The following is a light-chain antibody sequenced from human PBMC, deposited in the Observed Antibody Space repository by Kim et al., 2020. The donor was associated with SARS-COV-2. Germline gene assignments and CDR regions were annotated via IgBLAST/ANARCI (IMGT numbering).Light chain of an antibody. CDR3: AAWDDSLNGL. Sequence: QSVLTQPPSASGTPGQRVTISCSGSSSNIGSNTVNWYQQPPGTAPKLLIYSNNQRTSGIPDRFSGSRSGTSASLAISGLQSEDEGDYYCAAWDDSLNGLFGGGTQLTVL. J-gene: IGLJ2*01. V-gene: IGLV1-44*01. CDR2: SNN. CDR1: SSNIGSNT.